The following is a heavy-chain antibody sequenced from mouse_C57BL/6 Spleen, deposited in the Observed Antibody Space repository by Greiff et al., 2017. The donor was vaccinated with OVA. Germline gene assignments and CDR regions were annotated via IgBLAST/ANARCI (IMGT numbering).Heavy chain of an antibody. CDR1: GFTFTDYY. D-gene: IGHD1-1*01. Sequence: EVQGVESGGGLVQPGGSLSLSCAASGFTFTDYYMSWVRQPPGKALEWLGFIRNKANGYTTEYSASVKGRFTISRDNSQSILYLQMNALRAEDSATYYCARYYYGSSYVRPFDYWGQGTTLTVSS. V-gene: IGHV7-3*01. J-gene: IGHJ2*01. CDR3: ARYYYGSSYVRPFDY. CDR2: IRNKANGYTT.